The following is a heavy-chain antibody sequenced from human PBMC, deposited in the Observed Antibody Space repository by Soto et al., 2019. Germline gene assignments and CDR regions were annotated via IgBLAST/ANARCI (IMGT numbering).Heavy chain of an antibody. CDR3: AKVGFGYFDWLSTTYNWFAP. CDR2: ISGSGGST. J-gene: IGHJ5*02. D-gene: IGHD3-9*01. V-gene: IGHV3-23*01. CDR1: GFTFSSYA. Sequence: EVQLLESGGGLVQPGGSLRLSCAASGFTFSSYAMSWVRQAPGKGLEWVSAISGSGGSTYYADSVKGRFTISRDNSKNTLYLQMNSVIAEDTAVYYCAKVGFGYFDWLSTTYNWFAPWGQGTLVTVSS.